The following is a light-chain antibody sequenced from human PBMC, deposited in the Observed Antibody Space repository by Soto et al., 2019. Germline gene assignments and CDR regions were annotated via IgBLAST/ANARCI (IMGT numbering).Light chain of an antibody. J-gene: IGKJ1*01. Sequence: DIQISQSLSTLSASVGDRVTITCRASQSISTWLAWYQHKPGKAPKLLIYHASTLESGVPSRFSGSGSGTEFTLTISNLQPGDFATYYCQQYNSYLWTFGQGTKVDI. V-gene: IGKV1-5*01. CDR3: QQYNSYLWT. CDR2: HAS. CDR1: QSISTW.